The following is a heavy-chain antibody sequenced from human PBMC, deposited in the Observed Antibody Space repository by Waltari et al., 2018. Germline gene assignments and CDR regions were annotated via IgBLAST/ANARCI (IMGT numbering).Heavy chain of an antibody. V-gene: IGHV4-39*01. J-gene: IGHJ4*02. CDR2: IYYSGST. D-gene: IGHD1-26*01. CDR1: GGSISSSSYY. CDR3: ARRIGGSDYEVLDY. Sequence: QLQLQESGPGLVKPSETLSLTCTVSGGSISSSSYYWGWISQPPGKGLEWIGSIYYSGSTSYNPSLESRVTISVDTSKNQFSLKLSSVTAADTAVYHCARRIGGSDYEVLDYWGQGTLVTVSS.